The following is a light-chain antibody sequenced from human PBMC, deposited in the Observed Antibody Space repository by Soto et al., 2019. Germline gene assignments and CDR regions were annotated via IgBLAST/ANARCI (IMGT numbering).Light chain of an antibody. V-gene: IGKV1-39*01. CDR1: QSISTY. CDR3: QQSYYTPT. CDR2: GAS. Sequence: DIQMTQSPSSLSASVGDRVTITCRASQSISTYLNWYQQKPGKAPKLLIYGASSLQRGVPSRFRGSGSGTDFALTINSLPPEDFAAYFCQQSYYTPTFGQGTKLEIK. J-gene: IGKJ2*01.